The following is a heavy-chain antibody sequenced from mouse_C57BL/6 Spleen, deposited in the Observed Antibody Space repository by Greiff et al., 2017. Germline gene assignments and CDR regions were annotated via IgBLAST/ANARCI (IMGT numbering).Heavy chain of an antibody. CDR2: IYPGDGDT. V-gene: IGHV1-80*01. CDR1: GYAFSSYW. D-gene: IGHD1-2*01. Sequence: QVQLQQSGAELVKPGASVKISCKASGYAFSSYWMNWVKQRPGKGLEWIGQIYPGDGDTNYNGKFKGKATLTADKSSSTAYMQLSSLTSEDSAVYFCARGGITTAPYYFDYWGQGTTLTVSS. J-gene: IGHJ2*01. CDR3: ARGGITTAPYYFDY.